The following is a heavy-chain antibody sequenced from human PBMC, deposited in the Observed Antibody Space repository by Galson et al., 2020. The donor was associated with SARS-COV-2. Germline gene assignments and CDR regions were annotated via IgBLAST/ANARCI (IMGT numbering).Heavy chain of an antibody. J-gene: IGHJ4*02. V-gene: IGHV3-53*01. CDR1: GFIVTNNY. CDR3: ATGDPAYSNTRGPEY. D-gene: IGHD1-26*01. Sequence: GESLKISCAVSGFIVTNNYMNWVRQAPGKGLEWVSIVYIYGTTYNAESVKGRFTNSRDKSKNTVYLQMNNLRAEDTAIYYCATGDPAYSNTRGPEYWGQGTLVTVSS. CDR2: VYIYGTT.